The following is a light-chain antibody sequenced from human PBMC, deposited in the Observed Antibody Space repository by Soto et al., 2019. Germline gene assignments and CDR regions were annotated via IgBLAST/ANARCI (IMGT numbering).Light chain of an antibody. J-gene: IGKJ5*01. V-gene: IGKV3-20*01. CDR2: CAS. CDR3: QQYGRSPIT. CDR1: QSVISTY. Sequence: EIVFTQSPGTLYLSPGERATLSCTASQSVISTYLGSYQQTPSQAPWPLIYCASSRATGVPGRCSRSRSGTDFPLTISILEPEDFAVYYCQQYGRSPITFG.